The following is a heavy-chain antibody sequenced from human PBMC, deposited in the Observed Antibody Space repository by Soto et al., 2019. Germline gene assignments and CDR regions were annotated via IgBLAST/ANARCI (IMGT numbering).Heavy chain of an antibody. CDR2: IKQDGSGK. V-gene: IGHV3-7*01. CDR3: ARDRHITMVRGVIYSGTPSYGMDV. Sequence: VGSLRLSCAASGFTFSSYWMSWVRQAPGKGLEWVANIKQDGSGKYYLDSVKGRFTISRDNAKNSLYLQMNSLRAEDTAVYYCARDRHITMVRGVIYSGTPSYGMDVWGQGTTVTVSS. CDR1: GFTFSSYW. D-gene: IGHD3-10*01. J-gene: IGHJ6*02.